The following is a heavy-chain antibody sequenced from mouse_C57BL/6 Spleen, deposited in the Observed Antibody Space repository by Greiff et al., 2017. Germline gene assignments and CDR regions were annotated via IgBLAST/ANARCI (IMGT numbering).Heavy chain of an antibody. CDR1: GYAFRSYW. V-gene: IGHV1-80*01. Sequence: VLRVESGAELVKPGASVKISCKASGYAFRSYWMNWVKPRPGKGLEWIGQIYPGDGDTTYNGKFKGKATLTADKSSSTAYMQINSLTSEDSAVYFCSRVGTGYYFDYWGQGTTLTVSS. CDR3: SRVGTGYYFDY. J-gene: IGHJ2*01. CDR2: IYPGDGDT. D-gene: IGHD4-1*01.